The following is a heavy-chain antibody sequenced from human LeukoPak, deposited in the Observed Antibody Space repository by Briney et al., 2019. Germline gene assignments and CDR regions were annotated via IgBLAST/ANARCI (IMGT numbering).Heavy chain of an antibody. D-gene: IGHD3-22*01. CDR2: ISAYNGNT. CDR1: VYTFTNYG. J-gene: IGHJ4*02. CDR3: ARCYYDSSGYYIY. V-gene: IGHV1-18*01. Sequence: GASVTVSCKASVYTFTNYGITWVRQAPGQGLEWMGWISAYNGNTNYAQKLQGRVTMTTDTSTSTAYVELRNLRSDDTAVYYCARCYYDSSGYYIYWGQGSLVTVSS.